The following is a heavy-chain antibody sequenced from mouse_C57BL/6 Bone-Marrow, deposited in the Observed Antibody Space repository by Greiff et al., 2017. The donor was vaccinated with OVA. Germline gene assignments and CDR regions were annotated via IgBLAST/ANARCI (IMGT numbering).Heavy chain of an antibody. V-gene: IGHV5-6*01. D-gene: IGHD1-1*01. CDR2: ISRGGSYT. CDR3: ARQILLRSKGYAMDY. CDR1: GFTFSSYG. J-gene: IGHJ4*01. Sequence: EVQVVESGGDLVKPGGSLKLSCAASGFTFSSYGMSWVRQTPDKRLEWVATISRGGSYTYYPDSVKGRFTISRDNAKNTLYLQMSSLKSEDTAMYYCARQILLRSKGYAMDYWGQGTSVTVSS.